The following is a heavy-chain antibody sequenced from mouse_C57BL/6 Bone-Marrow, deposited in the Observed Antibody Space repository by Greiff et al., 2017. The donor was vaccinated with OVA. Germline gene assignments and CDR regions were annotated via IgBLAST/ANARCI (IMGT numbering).Heavy chain of an antibody. J-gene: IGHJ4*01. V-gene: IGHV14-4*01. CDR2: IDPENGDT. CDR3: TTRYCYNYGSSLHYAMDY. CDR1: GFNIKDDY. Sequence: EVHLVESGAELVRPGASVKLSCTASGFNIKDDYMHWVKQRPEQGLEWIGWIDPENGDTEYDSKFQGKATITADKSSNTAYMQLSSLTSEDTAVYYCTTRYCYNYGSSLHYAMDYWGQGTSVTVSS. D-gene: IGHD1-1*01.